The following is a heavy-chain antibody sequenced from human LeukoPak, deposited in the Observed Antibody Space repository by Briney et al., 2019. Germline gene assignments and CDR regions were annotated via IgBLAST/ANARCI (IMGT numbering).Heavy chain of an antibody. V-gene: IGHV3-49*03. CDR2: IRSKAYGGTT. J-gene: IGHJ3*02. CDR1: GFTFGDYA. D-gene: IGHD1-1*01. CDR3: TREDDVGAFDI. Sequence: GGSLRLSCTASGFTFGDYAMSWFRQAPGKGLEWVGFIRSKAYGGTTEYAASVKGRFTISRDDSKSIAYLQMNSLKTEDTAVYYCTREDDVGAFDIWGQGTMVTVSS.